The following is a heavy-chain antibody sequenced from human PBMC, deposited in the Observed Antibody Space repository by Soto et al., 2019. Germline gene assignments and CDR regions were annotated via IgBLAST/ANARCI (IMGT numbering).Heavy chain of an antibody. D-gene: IGHD3-16*02. CDR3: ARESFGGVVERQYFDY. J-gene: IGHJ4*02. CDR1: GFTFSSYS. V-gene: IGHV3-21*01. CDR2: ISSSSSYI. Sequence: GGSLRLSCAASGFTFSSYSMNWVRQAPGKGLEWVSSISSSSSYIYYADSVKGRFTISRDNAKNSLYLQMNSLRAEDTAVHYCARESFGGVVERQYFDYWGQGILVTVSS.